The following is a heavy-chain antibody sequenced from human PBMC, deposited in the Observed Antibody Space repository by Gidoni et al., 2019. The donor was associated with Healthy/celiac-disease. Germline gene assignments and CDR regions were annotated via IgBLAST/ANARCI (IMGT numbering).Heavy chain of an antibody. CDR1: GFTFSDYY. V-gene: IGHV3-11*01. CDR2: ISSSGSTI. D-gene: IGHD3-9*01. Sequence: QVQLVESGGGLVKPGGSLRLSCAASGFTFSDYYMSWIRQAPGKGLEWVAYISSSGSTIYYADSVKGRFTISRDNAKNSLYLQMNSLRAEDTAVYYCARSNYDILTGYSDYYYYYYMDVWGKGTTVTVSS. J-gene: IGHJ6*03. CDR3: ARSNYDILTGYSDYYYYYYMDV.